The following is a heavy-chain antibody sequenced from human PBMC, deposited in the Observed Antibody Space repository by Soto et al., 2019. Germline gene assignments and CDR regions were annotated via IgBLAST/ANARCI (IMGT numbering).Heavy chain of an antibody. CDR2: IKEDGTMT. Sequence: AGGSLRLSCAASGFTFSSFWMAWVRQAPGKGLEWLANIKEDGTMTYYLDSVKGRFTISRDNAKNSLFLQMDSLTADDTAVYYCARDVAYNRQDDWGLGTLVTVSS. CDR1: GFTFSSFW. J-gene: IGHJ4*02. CDR3: ARDVAYNRQDD. V-gene: IGHV3-7*04. D-gene: IGHD1-20*01.